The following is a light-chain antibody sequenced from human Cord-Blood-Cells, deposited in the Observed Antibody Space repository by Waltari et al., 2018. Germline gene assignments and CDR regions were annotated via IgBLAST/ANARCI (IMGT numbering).Light chain of an antibody. CDR2: DIC. V-gene: IGLV2-11*01. CDR1: STDVGGYNY. J-gene: IGLJ3*02. Sequence: QSALTQTRSESGSPGQSVTISCTGTSTDVGGYNYVSWYQQHPGKAPKLMIYDICKRPSGVPYRFSGSKSGNTASLTISGLQAEDEADYYCCSYAGSYTWVFGGGTKLTVL. CDR3: CSYAGSYTWV.